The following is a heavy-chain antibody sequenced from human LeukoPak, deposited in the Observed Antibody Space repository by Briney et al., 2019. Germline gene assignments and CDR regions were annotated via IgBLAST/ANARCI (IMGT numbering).Heavy chain of an antibody. D-gene: IGHD3-16*02. CDR1: LYTFTSYV. Sequence: ASVKVSCKASLYTFTSYVINWVRQATGQALEWMGWMNPDRGDTDYAQKFQGRVTMTRNTSISTAYMELSSLRSEDTAVYYCARGLYVWGSYRYNGDPWGQGPLVPVSS. CDR2: MNPDRGDT. V-gene: IGHV1-8*01. CDR3: ARGLYVWGSYRYNGDP. J-gene: IGHJ5*02.